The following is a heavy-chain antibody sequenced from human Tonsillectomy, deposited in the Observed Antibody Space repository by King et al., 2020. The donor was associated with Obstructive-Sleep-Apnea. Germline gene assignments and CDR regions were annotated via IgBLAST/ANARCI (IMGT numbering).Heavy chain of an antibody. CDR3: ARGRSIVSEGRYYFDY. Sequence: QLQESGPGLVKPSETLSLTCTVSGGSISSYYWSWIRQPPGKGLEWIGYIYYSGSTNYNPSLKSRVTISVDTSKNQFSLKLSSVTAADTAVYYCARGRSIVSEGRYYFDYWGQGTLVTVSS. V-gene: IGHV4-59*01. D-gene: IGHD6-6*01. CDR2: IYYSGST. CDR1: GGSISSYY. J-gene: IGHJ4*02.